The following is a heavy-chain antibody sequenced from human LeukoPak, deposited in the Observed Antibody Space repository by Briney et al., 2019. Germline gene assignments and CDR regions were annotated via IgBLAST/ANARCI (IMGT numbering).Heavy chain of an antibody. CDR1: GFTFSSYA. D-gene: IGHD6-13*01. CDR2: ISGSGGST. CDR3: AKHYIAAAGTEYNWFDP. Sequence: QAGGSLRLSCAASGFTFSSYAMSWVRQAPGKGLEWVSAISGSGGSTYYAGSVKGRFTISRDNSKNTLYLQMNSLRAEDTAVYYCAKHYIAAAGTEYNWFDPWGQGTLVTVSS. J-gene: IGHJ5*02. V-gene: IGHV3-23*01.